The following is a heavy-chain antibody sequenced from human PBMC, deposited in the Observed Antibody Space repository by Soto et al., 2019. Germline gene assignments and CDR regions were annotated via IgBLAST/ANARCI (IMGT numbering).Heavy chain of an antibody. CDR2: ISGSGGST. J-gene: IGHJ1*01. D-gene: IGHD4-17*01. CDR1: GFTFSSYA. CDR3: AKDQYATTVKYFQH. Sequence: PGGSLRLSCAASGFTFSSYAMSWVRQAPGKGLEWVSAISGSGGSTYYADSEKGRFTISRDNSKNTLYLQMNSLRAEDTAVYYCAKDQYATTVKYFQHWGQGTLVTVSS. V-gene: IGHV3-23*01.